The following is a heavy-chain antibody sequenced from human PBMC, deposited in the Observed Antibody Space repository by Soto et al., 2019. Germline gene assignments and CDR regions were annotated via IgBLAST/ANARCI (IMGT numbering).Heavy chain of an antibody. CDR1: GGSISSYY. CDR3: ASQNNPYYYYGMDV. CDR2: IYYSGST. Sequence: ETLSLTCTVSGGSISSYYWSWIRQPPGKGLEWIGYIYYSGSTNYNPSLKSRVTISVDTSKNQFSLKLSSVTAADTAVYCCASQNNPYYYYGMDVWGQGTTVTVSS. V-gene: IGHV4-59*08. J-gene: IGHJ6*02. D-gene: IGHD1-1*01.